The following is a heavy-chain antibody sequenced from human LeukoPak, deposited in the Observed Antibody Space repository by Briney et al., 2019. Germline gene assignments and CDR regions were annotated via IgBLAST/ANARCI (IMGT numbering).Heavy chain of an antibody. Sequence: SETLSLTCAVYGGSFSGYYWGWIRQPPGKGLEWIGSIYYSGSTYYNPSLQSRVTISVDTSKNQLSLKLNSVTAADTAVYYCARHSGYYYARDAFDVWGQGTMVTVSS. CDR2: IYYSGST. CDR1: GGSFSGYY. CDR3: ARHSGYYYARDAFDV. J-gene: IGHJ3*01. D-gene: IGHD3-22*01. V-gene: IGHV4-39*01.